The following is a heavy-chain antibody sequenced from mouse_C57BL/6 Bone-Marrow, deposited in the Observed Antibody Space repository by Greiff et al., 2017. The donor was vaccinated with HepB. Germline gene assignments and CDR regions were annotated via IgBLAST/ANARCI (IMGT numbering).Heavy chain of an antibody. D-gene: IGHD1-1*01. CDR1: GFTFSDYY. Sequence: EVKLMESGGGLVQPGGSLKLSCAASGFTFSDYYMYWVRQTPEKRLEWVAYISNGGGSTYYPDTVKGRFTISRENAKNTLYLQMSRLKSEDTAMYYCARGGSSLWYFDVWGTGTTVTVSS. CDR2: ISNGGGST. V-gene: IGHV5-12*01. J-gene: IGHJ1*03. CDR3: ARGGSSLWYFDV.